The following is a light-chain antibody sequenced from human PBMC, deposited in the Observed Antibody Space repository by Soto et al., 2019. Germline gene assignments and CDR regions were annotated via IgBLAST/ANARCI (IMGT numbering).Light chain of an antibody. CDR2: AVS. J-gene: IGLJ1*01. V-gene: IGLV2-14*01. CDR1: SSDVGGYNY. Sequence: QSALTQPASVSGSPGQSITISCIGSSSDVGGYNYVSWYQHHPGRVPKPMIYAVSDRPSGVSDRFSGSKSGITASLTISGLQTEDEADYYCISYTDRQSYLFGTGTKVTVL. CDR3: ISYTDRQSYL.